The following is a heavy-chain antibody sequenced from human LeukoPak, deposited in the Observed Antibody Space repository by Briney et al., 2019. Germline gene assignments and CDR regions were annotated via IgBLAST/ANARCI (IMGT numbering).Heavy chain of an antibody. D-gene: IGHD3/OR15-3a*01. V-gene: IGHV4-34*01. CDR3: ARVGPYSIILANAKENWFDP. CDR1: GFTFSSSA. J-gene: IGHJ5*02. Sequence: PGGSLRLSCAASGFTFSSSAMSWVRQPPGKGLEWIGEINHSGSTNYNPSLKSRVTISVDTSKNQFSLKLSSVTAADTAVYYCARVGPYSIILANAKENWFDPWGQGTLVTVSS. CDR2: INHSGST.